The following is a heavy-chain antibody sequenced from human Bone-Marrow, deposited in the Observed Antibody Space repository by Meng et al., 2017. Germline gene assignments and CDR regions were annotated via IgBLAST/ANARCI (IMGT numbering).Heavy chain of an antibody. Sequence: GGSLRLSCAASGFTFSSYWMSWVRQAPGKGLEWVANIKQDGSEKYYVDSVKGRFTISRDNAKNSLYLQMNSLRPENTAVYYSARGSIHYYDSSGDAFDNWGQGTMVTVSS. CDR2: IKQDGSEK. CDR3: ARGSIHYYDSSGDAFDN. CDR1: GFTFSSYW. J-gene: IGHJ3*02. D-gene: IGHD3-22*01. V-gene: IGHV3-7*01.